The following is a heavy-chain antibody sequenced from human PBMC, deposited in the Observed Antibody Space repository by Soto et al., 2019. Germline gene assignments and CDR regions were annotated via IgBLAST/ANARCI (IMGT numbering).Heavy chain of an antibody. CDR3: ATLYYGDYEDY. V-gene: IGHV3-7*05. CDR1: GFTFSSYW. J-gene: IGHJ4*02. D-gene: IGHD4-17*01. Sequence: EVQLVESGGGLVQPGGSLRLSCAASGFTFSSYWMSWVRQAPGKGLEWVANIKQDGSEKYYVDSVKGRFTISRDNAKNSLYLQMNSLRVEDTAVYYCATLYYGDYEDYWGQGTLVTVSS. CDR2: IKQDGSEK.